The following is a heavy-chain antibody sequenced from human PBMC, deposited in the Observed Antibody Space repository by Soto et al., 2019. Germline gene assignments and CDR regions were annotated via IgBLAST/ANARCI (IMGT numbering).Heavy chain of an antibody. CDR2: IYHSGST. V-gene: IGHV4-38-2*01. D-gene: IGHD2-21*02. CDR1: GYSISSGYY. CDR3: ARFGTRLLFVPI. J-gene: IGHJ4*02. Sequence: KTSETLSLTCAVSGYSISSGYYWGWIRQPPGKGLEWIGSIYHSGSTYYNPSLKSRVTISVDTSKNQFSLKLSSVTAADTDVYYCARFGTRLLFVPIWGQGTLVTVSS.